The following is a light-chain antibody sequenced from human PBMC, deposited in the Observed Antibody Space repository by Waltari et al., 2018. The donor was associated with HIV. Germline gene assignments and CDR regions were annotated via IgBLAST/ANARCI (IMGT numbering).Light chain of an antibody. Sequence: SSELTQDPAVSVALGQTVKIACLGARLRQSYASRYRLRPGQAPQLLAYGKNSRPSGIPDRFSASSSGNRAFLTITGARAEDEADYYCACWDRSGDYILFGGGTSLTGL. CDR2: GKN. V-gene: IGLV3-19*01. J-gene: IGLJ2*01. CDR3: ACWDRSGDYIL. CDR1: RLRQSY.